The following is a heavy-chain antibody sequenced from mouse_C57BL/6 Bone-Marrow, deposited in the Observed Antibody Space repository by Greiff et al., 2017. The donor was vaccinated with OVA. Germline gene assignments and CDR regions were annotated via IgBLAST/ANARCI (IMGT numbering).Heavy chain of an antibody. D-gene: IGHD1-1*01. Sequence: EVQLVESGAGLVKPGGSLKLSCAASGFTFSSYAMSWVRQTPEKRLEWVAYISSGGDYIYYADTVKGRFTISRDNARNTLYLQMSSLKSEDTAMYYCTRDYYGSSGFAYWGQGTLVTVSA. CDR2: ISSGGDYI. J-gene: IGHJ3*01. V-gene: IGHV5-9-1*02. CDR3: TRDYYGSSGFAY. CDR1: GFTFSSYA.